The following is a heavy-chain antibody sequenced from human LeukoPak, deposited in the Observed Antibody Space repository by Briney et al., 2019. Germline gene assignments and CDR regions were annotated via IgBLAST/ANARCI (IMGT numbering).Heavy chain of an antibody. V-gene: IGHV3-48*01. D-gene: IGHD1-1*01. CDR3: VRDYQWSLEF. CDR2: INYGNRPT. CDR1: GFTFSSDW. Sequence: GGSLRLSCAASGFTFSSDWMHWVRQAPGKGLEWLSYINYGNRPTYYADSVQGRFTISRDNAKNSLYLQLDGLRVEDTAVYYCVRDYQWSLEFWGQGTPVTVSS. J-gene: IGHJ4*02.